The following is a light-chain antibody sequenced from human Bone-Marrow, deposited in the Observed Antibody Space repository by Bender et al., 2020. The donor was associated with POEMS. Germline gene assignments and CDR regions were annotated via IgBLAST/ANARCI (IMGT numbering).Light chain of an antibody. Sequence: SDVLTQPPSVSVAPGQTARITCGGDNIGNKNAHWYRQKPGQAPVLVVYDDTDRPSGIPDRFSGSNSGNTATLTISETQPVDEADYHCQAWNTTIVVFGGGTKLTVL. V-gene: IGLV3-21*02. J-gene: IGLJ2*01. CDR1: NIGNKN. CDR3: QAWNTTIVV. CDR2: DDT.